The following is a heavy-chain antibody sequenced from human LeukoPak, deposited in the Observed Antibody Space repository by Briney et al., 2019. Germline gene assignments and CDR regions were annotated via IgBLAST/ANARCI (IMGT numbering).Heavy chain of an antibody. CDR3: AKANYYDSSGYYEKLNY. J-gene: IGHJ4*02. CDR1: GFTFSSNA. V-gene: IGHV3-23*01. CDR2: ISGSGGST. Sequence: SGGSLRLSCAASGFTFSSNAMSWVRQAPGKGLEWVSAISGSGGSTYYADSVKGRFTISRDNSKNTLYLQMNSLRADDTAVYYCAKANYYDSSGYYEKLNYWGQGTLVTVSS. D-gene: IGHD3-22*01.